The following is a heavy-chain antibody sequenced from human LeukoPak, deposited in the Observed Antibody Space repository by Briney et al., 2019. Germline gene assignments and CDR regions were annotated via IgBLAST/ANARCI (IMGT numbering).Heavy chain of an antibody. Sequence: SETLSLTCTVSGGSISSSSYYWGWIRQPPGKGLEWIGSIYYSGSTYYNPSLKSRVTISVDTSKNQFSLKLSSVTAADTAVYYCARHLQSQYYFDYWGQGTLVTVSP. J-gene: IGHJ4*02. CDR3: ARHLQSQYYFDY. CDR2: IYYSGST. CDR1: GGSISSSSYY. V-gene: IGHV4-39*01.